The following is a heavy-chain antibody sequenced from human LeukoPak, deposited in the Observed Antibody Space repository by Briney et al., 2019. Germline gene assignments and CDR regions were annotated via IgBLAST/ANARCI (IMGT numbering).Heavy chain of an antibody. CDR3: AQARSSSGYGPLGFY. V-gene: IGHV3-23*03. CDR2: IYAGGDT. CDR1: GFTFSSYA. Sequence: GSLRLSCAASGFTFSSYAMSWVRQAPGKGLEFVSVIYAGGDTFYADSVKGRFTISRDSSKNTLYLHMSSLTPEDTAVYYCAQARSSSGYGPLGFYWGQGTLVTVSS. D-gene: IGHD5-12*01. J-gene: IGHJ1*01.